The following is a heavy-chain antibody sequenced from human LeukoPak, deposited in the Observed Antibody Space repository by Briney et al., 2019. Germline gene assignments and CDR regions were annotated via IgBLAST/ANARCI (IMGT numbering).Heavy chain of an antibody. CDR2: SSPYNGNT. J-gene: IGHJ4*02. D-gene: IGHD6-13*01. Sequence: ASVKVSCKTSGYTFSSYGLTWMRQAPGQGPEWLGWSSPYNGNTNYAQKFQGRVTMTTDTSTRTAYMELRSLRSDDTAVYYCAREGSSWVFDYWGQGTLVTVTS. V-gene: IGHV1-18*01. CDR3: AREGSSWVFDY. CDR1: GYTFSSYG.